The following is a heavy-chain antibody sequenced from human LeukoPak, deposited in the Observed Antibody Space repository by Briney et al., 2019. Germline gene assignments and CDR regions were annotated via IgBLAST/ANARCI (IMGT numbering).Heavy chain of an antibody. CDR3: ARHRFGELLHFDL. Sequence: SETLSLTCTVSGGSISSYYWSWIRQPPGKGLEWIGYIYYSGSTNYNPSLKSRVTISVDTSKNQFSLKLSSVTAADTAVYYCARHRFGELLHFDLWGRGTLVTVSS. CDR1: GGSISSYY. J-gene: IGHJ2*01. CDR2: IYYSGST. D-gene: IGHD3-10*01. V-gene: IGHV4-59*08.